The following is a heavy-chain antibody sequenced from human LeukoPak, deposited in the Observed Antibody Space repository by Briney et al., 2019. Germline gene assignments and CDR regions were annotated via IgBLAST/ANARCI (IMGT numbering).Heavy chain of an antibody. CDR3: ARDNIVVVAATKAYYFDY. D-gene: IGHD2-15*01. CDR2: IHYSGST. J-gene: IGHJ4*02. Sequence: SETLSLTCTVSGGSISSSSYYWGWIRQPPGKGLEWIGSIHYSGSTYYNQSPKSRVTISVDTSKNQFSLKLSSVTAADTAVYYCARDNIVVVAATKAYYFDYWGQGTLVTVSS. V-gene: IGHV4-39*02. CDR1: GGSISSSSYY.